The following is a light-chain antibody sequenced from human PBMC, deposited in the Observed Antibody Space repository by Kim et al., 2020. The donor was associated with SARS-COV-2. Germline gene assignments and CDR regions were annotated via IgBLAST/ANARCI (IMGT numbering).Light chain of an antibody. CDR1: SSDVGGYNY. CDR3: SSYTTSSAYVI. J-gene: IGLJ2*01. CDR2: DIS. V-gene: IGLV2-14*03. Sequence: QSALTQPASMSGSSGQSITISCTGSSSDVGGYNYVSWYQQQPGKAPKLLLFDISNRPSGVSTRFSGSKSGNTASLTISGLQAEDEAFYYCSSYTTSSAYVIFGGGTQLTVL.